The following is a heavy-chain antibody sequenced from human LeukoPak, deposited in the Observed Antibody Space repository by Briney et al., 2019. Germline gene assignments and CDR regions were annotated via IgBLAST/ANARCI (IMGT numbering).Heavy chain of an antibody. Sequence: SETLSLTCTVSGGSTSNSFWSWIRQPAGKGLEWIGRIYTDGSTNSNPSLRSRLTMSLDTSKNQFSLKLTSVTAADTAVYFCARAPSGCGGTCAFDYWGQGTLVNVSS. CDR1: GGSTSNSF. CDR3: ARAPSGCGGTCAFDY. D-gene: IGHD2-15*01. J-gene: IGHJ4*02. CDR2: IYTDGST. V-gene: IGHV4-4*07.